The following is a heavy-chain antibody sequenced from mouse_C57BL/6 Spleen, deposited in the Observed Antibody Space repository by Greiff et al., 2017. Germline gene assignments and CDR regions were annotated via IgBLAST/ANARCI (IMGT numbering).Heavy chain of an antibody. D-gene: IGHD2-2*01. V-gene: IGHV1-82*01. CDR3: ARFPMVKSAMDY. CDR2: IYPGDGDT. CDR1: GYAFSSSW. J-gene: IGHJ4*01. Sequence: QVQLQQSGPELVKPGASVKISCKASGYAFSSSWMNWVKQRPGKGLEWIGRIYPGDGDTNYNGKFKGKATLTADKSSSTAYMQLSSLTSEDSAVYFCARFPMVKSAMDYWGQGTSVTVSS.